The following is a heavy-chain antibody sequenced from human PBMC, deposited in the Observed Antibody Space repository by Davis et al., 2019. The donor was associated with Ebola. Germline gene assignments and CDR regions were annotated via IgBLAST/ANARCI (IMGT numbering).Heavy chain of an antibody. CDR2: IKEDGSAQ. Sequence: GESLKISCAASGFTLSTYWMSWVRQAPGKWLEWLANIKEDGSAQHYVDSVKGRFTVSRDNAKNSLYLQMNSLRAEDTAIYYCATEYYDLLTWGQGTLVTVSS. CDR1: GFTLSTYW. J-gene: IGHJ5*02. D-gene: IGHD3-9*01. CDR3: ATEYYDLLT. V-gene: IGHV3-7*03.